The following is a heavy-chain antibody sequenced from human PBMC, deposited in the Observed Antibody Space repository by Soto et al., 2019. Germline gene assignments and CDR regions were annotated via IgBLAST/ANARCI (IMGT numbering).Heavy chain of an antibody. Sequence: ASVKVSCKASGYTFTSFYIHWVRQAPGQGLEWMGIINPTSDSTSYAQKFQGRVTMTRDTSTSTVYMELSSLRSEDTAVYYCARDKYTLPDYGMDVCGPGTPVTVYS. D-gene: IGHD3-16*01. CDR3: ARDKYTLPDYGMDV. CDR2: INPTSDST. V-gene: IGHV1-46*01. J-gene: IGHJ6*02. CDR1: GYTFTSFY.